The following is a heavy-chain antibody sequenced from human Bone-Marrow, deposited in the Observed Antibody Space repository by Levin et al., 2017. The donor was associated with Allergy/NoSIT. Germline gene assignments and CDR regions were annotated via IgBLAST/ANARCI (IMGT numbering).Heavy chain of an antibody. V-gene: IGHV3-11*01. J-gene: IGHJ6*03. CDR3: AREYSSGWSHYYYYYMDV. CDR2: ISSSGSTI. CDR1: GFTFSDYY. D-gene: IGHD6-19*01. Sequence: TPGGSLRLSCAASGFTFSDYYMSWIRQAPGKGLEWVSYISSSGSTIYYADSVKGRFTISRDNAKNSLYLQMNSLRAEDTAVYYCAREYSSGWSHYYYYYMDVWGKGTTVTVSS.